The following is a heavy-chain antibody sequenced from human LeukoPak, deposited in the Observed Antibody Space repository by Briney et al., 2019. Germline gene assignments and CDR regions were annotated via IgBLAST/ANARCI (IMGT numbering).Heavy chain of an antibody. CDR3: AKLGPPAAMDGAFDY. Sequence: PGRSLRLSCAASGFTFSSYAMHWVRQAPGKGLEWVAVISYDGSNKYYADSVKGRFTISRDNSKNTLYLQMNSLRAEDTAVYYCAKLGPPAAMDGAFDYWGQGTLVTVSS. CDR1: GFTFSSYA. CDR2: ISYDGSNK. J-gene: IGHJ4*02. D-gene: IGHD2-2*01. V-gene: IGHV3-30*04.